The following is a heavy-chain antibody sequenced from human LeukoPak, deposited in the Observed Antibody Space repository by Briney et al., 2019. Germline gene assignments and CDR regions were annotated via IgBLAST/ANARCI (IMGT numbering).Heavy chain of an antibody. CDR1: GFTFSSYG. J-gene: IGHJ4*02. Sequence: GGSLRLSCAASGFTFSSYGMHWVRQAPGKGLVWVSRINSDGSSTSYADSVKGRLTISRDNAKNTLYLQMNSLRAEDTAVYYCAREVAVAGTLVDYWGQGTLVTVSS. D-gene: IGHD6-19*01. CDR3: AREVAVAGTLVDY. V-gene: IGHV3-74*01. CDR2: INSDGSST.